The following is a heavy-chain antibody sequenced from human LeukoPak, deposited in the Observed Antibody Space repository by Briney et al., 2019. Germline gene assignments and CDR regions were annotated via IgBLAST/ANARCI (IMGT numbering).Heavy chain of an antibody. CDR2: INHSGST. D-gene: IGHD5-12*01. CDR1: GGSFSGYY. V-gene: IGHV4-34*01. CDR3: ARASYGRQVGRLRFSFDY. Sequence: SETLSLTCAVYGGSFSGYYWSWIRQPPGKGLEWIGEINHSGSTNYNPSLKSRVTISVDTSKNQFSLKLSSVTAADTAVYYCARASYGRQVGRLRFSFDYWGQGTLVTVSS. J-gene: IGHJ4*02.